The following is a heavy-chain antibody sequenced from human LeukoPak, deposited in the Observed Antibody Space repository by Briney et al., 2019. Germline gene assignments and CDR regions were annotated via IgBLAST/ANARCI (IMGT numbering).Heavy chain of an antibody. J-gene: IGHJ6*02. CDR2: IIPIFGIA. D-gene: IGHD6-13*01. Sequence: SVKVSCKASGGTYSSYAISWVRQAPGQGLEWMGRIIPIFGIANYAQKFQGRVTITADKSTSTAYMELSSLRSEDTAVYYCARNGNLAAGTNYYYYYGMDVWGQGTTVTVSS. CDR3: ARNGNLAAGTNYYYYYGMDV. V-gene: IGHV1-69*04. CDR1: GGTYSSYA.